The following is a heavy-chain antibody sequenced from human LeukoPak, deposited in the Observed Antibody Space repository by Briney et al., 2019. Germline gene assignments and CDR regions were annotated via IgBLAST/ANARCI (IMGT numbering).Heavy chain of an antibody. CDR1: GFTFSSYS. D-gene: IGHD1-26*01. CDR2: ISSSSSYI. CDR3: ARTGGSYPYYFEY. V-gene: IGHV3-21*05. J-gene: IGHJ4*02. Sequence: GGSLRLSCAASGFTFSSYSMNWVRQAPGKGLEWVSHISSSSSYIYYADSVKGRFTISRDNAKNSLYLQMNSLRAEDTAVYYCARTGGSYPYYFEYWGQGTLVTVSS.